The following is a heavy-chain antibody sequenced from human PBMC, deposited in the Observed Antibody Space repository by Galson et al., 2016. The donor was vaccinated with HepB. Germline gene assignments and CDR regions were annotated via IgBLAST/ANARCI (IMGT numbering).Heavy chain of an antibody. D-gene: IGHD2-8*01. Sequence: SVKVSCTASGYIFSSYGISWVRQAPGQGLEWVGWISVYSGNTNYAQYLQGRVTITTDTSTSTAYMQLRSLRSDDTAVYYCARDRPDFHCTNGVCYGFDYWGQGTLVTVSS. CDR2: ISVYSGNT. CDR3: ARDRPDFHCTNGVCYGFDY. CDR1: GYIFSSYG. J-gene: IGHJ4*02. V-gene: IGHV1-18*04.